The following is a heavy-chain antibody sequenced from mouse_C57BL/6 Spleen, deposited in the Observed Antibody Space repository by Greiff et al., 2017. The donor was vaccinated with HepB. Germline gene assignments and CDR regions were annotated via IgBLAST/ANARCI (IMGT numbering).Heavy chain of an antibody. J-gene: IGHJ2*01. Sequence: QVQLQQPGAELVKPGASVKLSCKASGYTFTSYWMHWVKQRPGRGLEWIGRIDPNSVGIKYNETFKSKATLTLAKPASTANMQLTSLTSEDSAVYYCARWDSSGDIDYWGQGTTLTVSS. CDR3: ARWDSSGDIDY. V-gene: IGHV1-72*01. CDR2: IDPNSVGI. CDR1: GYTFTSYW. D-gene: IGHD3-2*02.